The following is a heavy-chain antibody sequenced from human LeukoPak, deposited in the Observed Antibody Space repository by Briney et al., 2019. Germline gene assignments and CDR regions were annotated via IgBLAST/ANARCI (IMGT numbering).Heavy chain of an antibody. J-gene: IGHJ4*02. CDR1: GLAFSSYA. D-gene: IGHD3-3*01. CDR2: ISVASNT. Sequence: GGSLRLSCAASGLAFSSYAMSWVCQAPGKGLEWVSTISVASNTFYADSVKGRFTISRDNSRNTVYLQMTSLRADDTAVYYCADYGVSGVRNNFYWGQGTLVTVSS. CDR3: ADYGVSGVRNNFY. V-gene: IGHV3-23*01.